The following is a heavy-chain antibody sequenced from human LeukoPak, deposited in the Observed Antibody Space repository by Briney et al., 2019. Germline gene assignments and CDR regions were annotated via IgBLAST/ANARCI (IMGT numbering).Heavy chain of an antibody. J-gene: IGHJ4*02. CDR1: GDSIGSSSYY. D-gene: IGHD3-3*01. Sequence: SETLSLTCSVSGDSIGSSSYYWGWIRQSPGKGLEWIADVYYGGSTYYNPSLKSRVTISVDTSNNQFSLKVNSVTAADTAVYYCARHRPRTEWYFDYWGQGTLVTVSS. CDR3: ARHRPRTEWYFDY. V-gene: IGHV4-39*01. CDR2: VYYGGST.